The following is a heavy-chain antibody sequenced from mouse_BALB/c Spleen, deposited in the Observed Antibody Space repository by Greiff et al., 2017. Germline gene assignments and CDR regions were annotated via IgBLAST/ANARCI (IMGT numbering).Heavy chain of an antibody. J-gene: IGHJ1*01. Sequence: DVHLVESGGGLVQPGGSRKLSCAASGFTFSSFGMHWVRQAPEKGLEWVAYISSGSSTIYYADTVKGRFTISRDNPKNTLFLQMTSLRSEDTAMYYCARSTVVAFYWYFDVWGAGTTVTVSS. CDR1: GFTFSSFG. V-gene: IGHV5-17*02. D-gene: IGHD1-1*01. CDR3: ARSTVVAFYWYFDV. CDR2: ISSGSSTI.